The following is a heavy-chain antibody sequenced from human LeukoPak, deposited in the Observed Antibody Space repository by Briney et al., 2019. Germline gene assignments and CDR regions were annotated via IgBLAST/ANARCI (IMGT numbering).Heavy chain of an antibody. CDR3: AREGGYCYGASCRFFDS. V-gene: IGHV3-21*01. Sequence: GGSLRLSCAASGFTYSSYSMNWVRQAPGKGLEWVSSINTRSSIYSADSVKGRFTISRDNDKNSVYLQMNSLRAEDTAVYYCAREGGYCYGASCRFFDSWGQGTLLTVSS. J-gene: IGHJ4*02. CDR1: GFTYSSYS. CDR2: INTRSSI. D-gene: IGHD2-15*01.